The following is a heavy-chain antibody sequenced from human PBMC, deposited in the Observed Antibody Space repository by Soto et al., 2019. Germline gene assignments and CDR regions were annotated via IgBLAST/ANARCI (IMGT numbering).Heavy chain of an antibody. V-gene: IGHV4-31*03. CDR1: GGSISSGGYY. Sequence: SETLCLTCTVSGGSISSGGYYWSWIRQHPGKGLEWIGYIYYSGSTYYNPSLKSRVTISVDTSKNQFSLKLSSVTAADTAVYYCARGSGVHYDDSSGPTNWFDPWGQGTLVTVSS. D-gene: IGHD3-22*01. CDR3: ARGSGVHYDDSSGPTNWFDP. CDR2: IYYSGST. J-gene: IGHJ5*02.